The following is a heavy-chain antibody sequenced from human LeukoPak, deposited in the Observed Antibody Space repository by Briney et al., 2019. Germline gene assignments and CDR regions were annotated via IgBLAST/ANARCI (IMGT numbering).Heavy chain of an antibody. Sequence: PSETLSLTCTVSGGSISSYYWSWIRQPPGKGLEWIGYIYYSGSTNYNPSLKSRVTISVDTSKNQFSLKLSSVTAADTAVYYCARGWRTRKVSSGWSGNWFDPWGQGTLVTVSS. CDR3: ARGWRTRKVSSGWSGNWFDP. CDR1: GGSISSYY. V-gene: IGHV4-59*01. J-gene: IGHJ5*02. D-gene: IGHD6-19*01. CDR2: IYYSGST.